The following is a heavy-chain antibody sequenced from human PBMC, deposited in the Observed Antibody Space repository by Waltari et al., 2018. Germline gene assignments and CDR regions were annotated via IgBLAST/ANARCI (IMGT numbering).Heavy chain of an antibody. CDR3: AKERGDNWDWGN. CDR2: ISGSGGNT. V-gene: IGHV3-23*01. CDR1: GFTFSSYA. D-gene: IGHD1-7*01. J-gene: IGHJ4*02. Sequence: EVQLLESGGDLVQPGGSLRLSCAASGFTFSSYAMSWVRQAPGKGLEWCSAISGSGGNTYYADSVKGRFTISRDNSKNTLYLQMNSLRAEDTAVYYCAKERGDNWDWGNWGQGTLVTVSS.